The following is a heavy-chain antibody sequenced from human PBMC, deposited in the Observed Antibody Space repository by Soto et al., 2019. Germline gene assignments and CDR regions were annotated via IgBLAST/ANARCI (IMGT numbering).Heavy chain of an antibody. V-gene: IGHV4-30-4*01. CDR2: IYYSGST. D-gene: IGHD6-19*01. CDR1: GGSISSGDYY. Sequence: PSETLSLTCTVSGGSISSGDYYWSWIRQPPGKGLEWIGYIYYSGSTYYNPSLKSRVTISVDTSKNQFSLKLSSVTAADTAVYYCARGPVAGDYYGMDVWAQGTTVTVSS. CDR3: ARGPVAGDYYGMDV. J-gene: IGHJ6*02.